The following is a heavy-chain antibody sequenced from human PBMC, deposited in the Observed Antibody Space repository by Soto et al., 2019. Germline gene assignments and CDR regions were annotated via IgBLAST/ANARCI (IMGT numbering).Heavy chain of an antibody. D-gene: IGHD2-2*01. CDR3: AYDRPIVVVPAAMALYGMDV. J-gene: IGHJ6*02. V-gene: IGHV3-23*01. Sequence: GGSLRLSCAASGFTFSSYAMSWVRQAPGTGLEWVSAISGSGGSTYYADSVKGRFTISRDNSKNTLYLQMNSLRAEDTAVYYCAYDRPIVVVPAAMALYGMDVWGQGTTVTVSS. CDR1: GFTFSSYA. CDR2: ISGSGGST.